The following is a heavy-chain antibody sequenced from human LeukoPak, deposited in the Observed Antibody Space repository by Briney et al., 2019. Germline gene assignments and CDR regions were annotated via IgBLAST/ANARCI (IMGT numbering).Heavy chain of an antibody. J-gene: IGHJ4*02. Sequence: GGSLRLSCVASGFTFSNYAMSWVRQAPGKGLEWVSAISDDGGATYHADSVRGRFTISRDDSRNLVFLHMDNLRVEDTALYYCAKDVKSDGVWDIDHWGQGTLVTVSS. CDR1: GFTFSNYA. D-gene: IGHD3-16*01. CDR3: AKDVKSDGVWDIDH. CDR2: ISDDGGAT. V-gene: IGHV3-23*01.